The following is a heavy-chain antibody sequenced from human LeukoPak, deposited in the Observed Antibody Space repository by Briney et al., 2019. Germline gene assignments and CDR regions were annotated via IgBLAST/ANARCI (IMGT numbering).Heavy chain of an antibody. CDR1: GFTFSSYS. Sequence: GGSLRLSCAASGFTFSSYSMNWVRQAPGRGLEWVSSISSSSSYIYYADSVKGRFTISRDNAKNSLYLQMNSLRAEDTAVYYCATPTMVRDPSSGALTKYWGQGTLVTVSS. J-gene: IGHJ4*02. CDR3: ATPTMVRDPSSGALTKY. V-gene: IGHV3-21*01. D-gene: IGHD3-10*01. CDR2: ISSSSSYI.